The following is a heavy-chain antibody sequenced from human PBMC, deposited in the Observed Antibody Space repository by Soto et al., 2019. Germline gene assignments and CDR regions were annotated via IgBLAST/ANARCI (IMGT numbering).Heavy chain of an antibody. Sequence: QVQLVESGGGVVQPGGSLRLSCAASGFIFSTYAMYWVRQTPGKGLEWVAVISYDGNSNFYTDSVKGRFTISRDNSRNTIYLQMNNLRTEDTALYFCARDSVPLAGTSWAGNRLDPWGQGTLVTVSS. CDR3: ARDSVPLAGTSWAGNRLDP. CDR2: ISYDGNSN. V-gene: IGHV3-30-3*01. D-gene: IGHD6-13*01. CDR1: GFIFSTYA. J-gene: IGHJ5*02.